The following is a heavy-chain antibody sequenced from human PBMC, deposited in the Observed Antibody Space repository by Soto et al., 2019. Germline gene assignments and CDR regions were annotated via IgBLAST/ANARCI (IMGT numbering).Heavy chain of an antibody. CDR2: ISSSSSTI. J-gene: IGHJ4*02. Sequence: EVQLVESGGGLVQPGGSLRLSCAASGFTFSSYSMNWVRQAPGKGLEWVSYISSSSSTISYADSVKGRFTISRDNAKNSLYLQMNSLRDEVTAVYYCARSGYCSSTSCYDYWGQGTLVTVSS. D-gene: IGHD2-2*01. V-gene: IGHV3-48*02. CDR1: GFTFSSYS. CDR3: ARSGYCSSTSCYDY.